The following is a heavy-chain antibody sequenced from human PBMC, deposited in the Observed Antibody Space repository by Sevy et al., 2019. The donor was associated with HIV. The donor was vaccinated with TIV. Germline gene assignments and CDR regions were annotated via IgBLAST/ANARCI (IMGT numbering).Heavy chain of an antibody. CDR3: ARHGDYGGNLDFDY. D-gene: IGHD4-17*01. CDR1: GGSISSSSYY. J-gene: IGHJ4*02. V-gene: IGHV4-39*01. Sequence: SETLSLTCTVSGGSISSSSYYWGWIRQPPGKGLEWIGSIYYSGSTYYNPSLKSRVTISVDTSKNQFSLKLSSATAADTAVYYCARHGDYGGNLDFDYWGQGTLVTVSS. CDR2: IYYSGST.